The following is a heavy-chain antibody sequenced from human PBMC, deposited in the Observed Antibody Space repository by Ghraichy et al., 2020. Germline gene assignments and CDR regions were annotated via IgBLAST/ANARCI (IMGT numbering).Heavy chain of an antibody. D-gene: IGHD3-10*01. CDR1: GFTFSSYT. CDR3: ARGGSGSYPRDDAFDN. J-gene: IGHJ3*02. Sequence: GESLNISCAASGFTFSSYTMTLVRQAPGKGLEWMSSISSSGTYVYYGDSVKGRFTISRDNAKQSLFLQMNTLRAEDTAVYYCARGGSGSYPRDDAFDNWGQGTMVTVSS. CDR2: ISSSGTYV. V-gene: IGHV3-21*01.